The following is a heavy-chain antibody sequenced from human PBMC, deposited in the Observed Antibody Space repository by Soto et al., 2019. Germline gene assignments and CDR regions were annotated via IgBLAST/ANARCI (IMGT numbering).Heavy chain of an antibody. D-gene: IGHD1-1*01. CDR1: GGSISSGGYS. CDR3: ARDQLEGNWFDP. V-gene: IGHV4-30-2*01. CDR2: SYHSGST. J-gene: IGHJ5*02. Sequence: QLQLQESGSGLVRPSQTLSLTCAVSGGSISSGGYSWNWIRQPPGKVLEWIGYSYHSGSTLYNPSPKSRVTISVAKSKIHFSLTLSSVTAADTAVYYCARDQLEGNWFDPWGQGTLVTVSS.